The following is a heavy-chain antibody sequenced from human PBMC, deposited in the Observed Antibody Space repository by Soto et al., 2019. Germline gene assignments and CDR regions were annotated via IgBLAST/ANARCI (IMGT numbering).Heavy chain of an antibody. Sequence: ASVKVSCKASGYTFTNYDITWVRQATGQGLEWMGWVNPNSGNTAYAQNFQGRVTMTRDASISTAYMELSSLRSEDTAVYYCSRGHYWFDRWGQGTLVPVSS. CDR3: SRGHYWFDR. V-gene: IGHV1-8*01. CDR1: GYTFTNYD. CDR2: VNPNSGNT. J-gene: IGHJ5*02.